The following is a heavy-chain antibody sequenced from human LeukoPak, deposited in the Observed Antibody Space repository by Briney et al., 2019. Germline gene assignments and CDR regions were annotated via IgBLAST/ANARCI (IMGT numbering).Heavy chain of an antibody. V-gene: IGHV4-59*01. J-gene: IGHJ4*02. CDR3: ARVLYGSGSYDY. D-gene: IGHD3-10*01. Sequence: PSETLSLTCTASGGSISSYYWSWIRQPPGKGLEWIGYIYYSGSTNYNPSLRSRVTISVDTSKNQFSLKLSSVTAAGTAVYYCARVLYGSGSYDYWGQGTLVTVSS. CDR2: IYYSGST. CDR1: GGSISSYY.